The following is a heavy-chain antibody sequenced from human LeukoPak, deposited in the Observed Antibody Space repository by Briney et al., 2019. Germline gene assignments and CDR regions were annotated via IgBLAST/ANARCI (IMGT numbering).Heavy chain of an antibody. Sequence: PGGSLRLSCAASGFTVSSNYMSWVRQAPGKGLEWVSVIYSGGSTYYADSVKGRFTISRDNSKNTLYLQMNSLRAEDTAVYYCARGAIAAAGTYAFDIWGQGTMVTVSS. D-gene: IGHD6-13*01. V-gene: IGHV3-53*01. CDR2: IYSGGST. J-gene: IGHJ3*02. CDR1: GFTVSSNY. CDR3: ARGAIAAAGTYAFDI.